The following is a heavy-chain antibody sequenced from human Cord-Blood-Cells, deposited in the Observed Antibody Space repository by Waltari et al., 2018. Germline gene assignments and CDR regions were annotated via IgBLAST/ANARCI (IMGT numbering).Heavy chain of an antibody. Sequence: QLQLQESGPGLVKPSETLSLTCTVSGGSISSSSYYWGWIRQPPGKGLEWIGSIYYSGSTYYNPSLKSRGTISVDTSKNQFSLKLSSVTAADTAVYYCARENYYGSGSYQKYNWFDPWGQGTLVTVSS. D-gene: IGHD3-10*01. J-gene: IGHJ5*02. V-gene: IGHV4-39*07. CDR1: GGSISSSSYY. CDR2: IYYSGST. CDR3: ARENYYGSGSYQKYNWFDP.